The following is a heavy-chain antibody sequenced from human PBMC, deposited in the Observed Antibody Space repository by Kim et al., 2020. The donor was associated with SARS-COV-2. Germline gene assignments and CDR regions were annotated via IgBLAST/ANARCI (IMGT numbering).Heavy chain of an antibody. CDR3: AIGTQLHQSHYYYNYSLDF. D-gene: IGHD2-2*01. Sequence: GGSLRLSCAASGFLFNSFAMSWVRQAPGKGLEWVSVISGLGDRTYYADSVKGRFTISRDNSKNTLFLQMDRLRAEDTAAYFCAIGTQLHQSHYYYNYSLDFCGQRTTLTLS. V-gene: IGHV3-23*01. CDR1: GFLFNSFA. CDR2: ISGLGDRT. J-gene: IGHJ6*02.